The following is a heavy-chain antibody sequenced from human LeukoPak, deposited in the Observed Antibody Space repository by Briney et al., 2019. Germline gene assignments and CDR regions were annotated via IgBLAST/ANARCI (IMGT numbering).Heavy chain of an antibody. CDR1: GFTFSSYG. CDR2: ISYDGSNK. Sequence: GRSLRLSCAASGFTFSSYGMHWVRQAPGKGLEWVAVISYDGSNKYYADSVKGRFTISRDNSKNTLYLQMNSLRAEDAAVYYCARDVVPAAIYYYYGMDVWGQGTTVTVSS. CDR3: ARDVVPAAIYYYYGMDV. D-gene: IGHD2-2*01. J-gene: IGHJ6*02. V-gene: IGHV3-30*03.